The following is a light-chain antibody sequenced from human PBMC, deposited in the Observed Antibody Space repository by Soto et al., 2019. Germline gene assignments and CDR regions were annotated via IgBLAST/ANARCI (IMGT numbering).Light chain of an antibody. V-gene: IGLV2-8*01. CDR2: EVI. Sequence: QSALTQPPSASGSPGQSVTISCTGTSSDVGGYNYVSWYQQHPGKAPKLMIFEVIKRPPGVPDRFSGSKSGNTASLTVSGLQAEDEADYYCCSYAGSNNFEVFGGGTKLTVL. CDR3: CSYAGSNNFEV. J-gene: IGLJ2*01. CDR1: SSDVGGYNY.